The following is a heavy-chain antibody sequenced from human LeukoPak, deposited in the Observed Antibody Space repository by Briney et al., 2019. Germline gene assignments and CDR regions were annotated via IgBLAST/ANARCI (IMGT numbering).Heavy chain of an antibody. D-gene: IGHD4-17*01. Sequence: SVTVSCKASRGTFSSYAISWVRQAPGQGLEWMGGIIPIFGTANYAQKFQGRVTITADESTSTAYMELRSLRSDDTAVYYCARDSYGDYGDDAFDIWGQGTMVTVSS. J-gene: IGHJ3*02. CDR3: ARDSYGDYGDDAFDI. CDR1: RGTFSSYA. V-gene: IGHV1-69*13. CDR2: IIPIFGTA.